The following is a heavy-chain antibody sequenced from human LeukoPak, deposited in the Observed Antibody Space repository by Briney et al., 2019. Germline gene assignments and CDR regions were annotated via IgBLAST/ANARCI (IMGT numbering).Heavy chain of an antibody. CDR2: INPNSGGS. Sequence: ASVKVSCKASGYRFTGYYIYWLRQAPGQGLEGMGWINPNSGGSKYARRFQGRVTMTRDTSISTAYMELSSLRSDDTAVYYCARDLTWGQGTLVTVSS. J-gene: IGHJ5*02. CDR3: ARDLT. V-gene: IGHV1-2*02. CDR1: GYRFTGYY.